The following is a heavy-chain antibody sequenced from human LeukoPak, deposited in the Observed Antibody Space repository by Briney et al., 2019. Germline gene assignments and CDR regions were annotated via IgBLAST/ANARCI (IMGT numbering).Heavy chain of an antibody. D-gene: IGHD1-1*01. Sequence: GGSLRLSCAASGFTLNNYAMSWVRQAPGKGLEWVSATSSSDAGTYHADSVRGRFTISRDNSKNTLYLQMNSLRAEDTAVYYCAKAGTTGTTGYYYYYMDVWGKGTTVTISS. CDR1: GFTLNNYA. V-gene: IGHV3-23*01. J-gene: IGHJ6*03. CDR3: AKAGTTGTTGYYYYYMDV. CDR2: TSSSDAGT.